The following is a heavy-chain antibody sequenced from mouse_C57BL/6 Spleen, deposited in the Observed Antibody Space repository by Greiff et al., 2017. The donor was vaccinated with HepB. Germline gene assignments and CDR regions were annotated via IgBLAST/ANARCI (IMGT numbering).Heavy chain of an antibody. CDR1: GFTFSDYG. V-gene: IGHV5-17*01. J-gene: IGHJ4*01. CDR3: ARPRYGNFYAMDY. CDR2: ISSGSSTI. D-gene: IGHD2-10*02. Sequence: EVMLVESGGGLVKPGGSLKLSCAASGFTFSDYGMHWVRQAPEKGLEWVAYISSGSSTIYYADTVKGRFTISRDNAKNTLFLQMTSLRSEDTAMYYCARPRYGNFYAMDYWGQGTSVTVSS.